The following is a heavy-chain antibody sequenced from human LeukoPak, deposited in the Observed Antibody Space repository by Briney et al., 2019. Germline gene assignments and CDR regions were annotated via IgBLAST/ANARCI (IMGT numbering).Heavy chain of an antibody. CDR2: IKQDGSEK. D-gene: IGHD6-19*01. J-gene: IGHJ4*02. V-gene: IGHV3-7*01. CDR3: ARVLRSGWYSGYFDY. CDR1: GLTFSSYW. Sequence: GGSLRLSCAASGLTFSSYWMSWVRQAPGKGLEWVANIKQDGSEKYYVDSVKGRFTISRDNAKNSPYLQMNSLRAEDTAVYYCARVLRSGWYSGYFDYWGQGTLVTVSS.